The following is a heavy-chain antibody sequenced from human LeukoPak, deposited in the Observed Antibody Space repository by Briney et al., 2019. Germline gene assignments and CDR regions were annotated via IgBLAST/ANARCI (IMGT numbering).Heavy chain of an antibody. J-gene: IGHJ1*01. CDR3: AKDHSWLRLQH. CDR2: ISYDGGNK. D-gene: IGHD3-16*01. V-gene: IGHV3-30*18. Sequence: GGSLRLSCAASGFTFSSYGMHWVRQAPGKGLEWVAVISYDGGNKYYADSVKGRFTISRDNSKNTLYLQMNSLRAEDTAVYHCAKDHSWLRLQHWGQGTLVTVSS. CDR1: GFTFSSYG.